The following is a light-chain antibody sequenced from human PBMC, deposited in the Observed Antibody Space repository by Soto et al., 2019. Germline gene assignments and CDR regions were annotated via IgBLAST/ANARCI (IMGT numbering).Light chain of an antibody. J-gene: IGLJ3*02. V-gene: IGLV1-47*01. CDR3: AAWDDSLSVWV. CDR1: SSNIGSNY. Sequence: HSALTQPPSASGTPGQRVTISCSGSSSNIGSNYVYWYQQLPGTAPKLLIYRNNQRPSGVPDRFSGSKSGTSASLAISGLRSEDEADYYCAAWDDSLSVWVFGGGTKLTVL. CDR2: RNN.